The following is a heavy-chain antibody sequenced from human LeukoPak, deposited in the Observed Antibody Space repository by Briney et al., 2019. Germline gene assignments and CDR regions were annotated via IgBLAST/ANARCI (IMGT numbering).Heavy chain of an antibody. J-gene: IGHJ4*02. CDR2: IIPIFGTA. CDR3: ATHKDIVVVVAATWPYYFDY. CDR1: GGTFSSYA. V-gene: IGHV1-69*05. D-gene: IGHD2-15*01. Sequence: SVKVSCKASGGTFSSYAISWVRQAPGQGLEWMGGIIPIFGTANYAQKFQGRVTITTDESTSTAYMELSSLRSEDTAVYYCATHKDIVVVVAATWPYYFDYWGRGTLVTVSS.